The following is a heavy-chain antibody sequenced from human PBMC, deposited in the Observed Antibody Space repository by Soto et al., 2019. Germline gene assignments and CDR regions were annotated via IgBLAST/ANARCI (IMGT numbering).Heavy chain of an antibody. J-gene: IGHJ2*01. D-gene: IGHD2-2*01. CDR3: ARDHCSRSNCYQRWYFDL. CDR1: GFTFNDYY. Sequence: QVQLVESGGGLVKPGGSLRLSCTASGFTFNDYYMNWFRQAPGKGLEWISYISNTGTTIYYADSVKGRFTISRDTSKNSLFLQMNSLRGEDTALYYCARDHCSRSNCYQRWYFDLWGRGTLVTVSS. CDR2: ISNTGTTI. V-gene: IGHV3-11*01.